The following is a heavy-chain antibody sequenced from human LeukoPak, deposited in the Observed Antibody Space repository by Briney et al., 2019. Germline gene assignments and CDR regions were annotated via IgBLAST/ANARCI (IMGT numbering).Heavy chain of an antibody. V-gene: IGHV1-24*01. CDR1: GYTLTEFS. CDR2: FDHEDGET. J-gene: IGHJ4*02. D-gene: IGHD3-16*02. CDR3: ATVPIGAFGGVIDPQPFDY. Sequence: ASVKVSCKVSGYTLTEFSMHWVRQAPGKGLEWMGGFDHEDGETTYAQKFQGRVTMTEDTSTDTAYMELSCLRSEDTAVYYCATVPIGAFGGVIDPQPFDYWGQGTLVTVSS.